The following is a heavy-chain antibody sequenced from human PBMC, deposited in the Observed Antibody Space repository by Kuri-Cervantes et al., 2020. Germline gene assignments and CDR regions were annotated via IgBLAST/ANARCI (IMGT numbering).Heavy chain of an antibody. J-gene: IGHJ4*02. Sequence: SETLSLTCAVYGGSFSGYYWSWIRQPPGKGPEWIGEINHSGSTNYNPSLKSRVTISVDTSKNQFSLKLSSVTAADTAVYYCASMGKGGSLAYWGQGTLVTVSS. CDR2: INHSGST. D-gene: IGHD1-26*01. CDR1: GGSFSGYY. V-gene: IGHV4-34*01. CDR3: ASMGKGGSLAY.